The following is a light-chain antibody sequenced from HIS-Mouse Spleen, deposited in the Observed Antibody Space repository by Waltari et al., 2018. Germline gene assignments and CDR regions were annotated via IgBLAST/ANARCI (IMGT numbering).Light chain of an antibody. CDR1: KLGDKY. CDR3: QAWDSSYLV. V-gene: IGLV3-1*01. J-gene: IGLJ2*01. Sequence: SYELTQPPSVSVSPGQTASITCSGDKLGDKYACWYQQKPGQSPVLVIYQDSKRPSGIPGRFPGSNSGNTATLTISGTQAMDEADYYCQAWDSSYLVFGGGTKLTVL. CDR2: QDS.